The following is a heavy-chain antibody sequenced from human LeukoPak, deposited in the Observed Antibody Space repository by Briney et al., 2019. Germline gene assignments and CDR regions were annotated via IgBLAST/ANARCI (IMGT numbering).Heavy chain of an antibody. D-gene: IGHD2-15*01. CDR2: ISSGGVYT. V-gene: IGHV3-64D*08. CDR3: AKVLDYCDGGTCYNSGMDS. Sequence: GGSLRLSCLASGFTFNLYSMHWVRQAPGKGLEFVSVISSGGVYTYYAYSVKGRFTISRDNSKNTVYLQMSSLGADDTAVYYCAKVLDYCDGGTCYNSGMDSWGQGTLVTVSS. J-gene: IGHJ4*02. CDR1: GFTFNLYS.